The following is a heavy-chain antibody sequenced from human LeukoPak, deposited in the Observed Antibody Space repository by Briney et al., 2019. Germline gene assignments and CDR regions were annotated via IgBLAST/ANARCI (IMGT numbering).Heavy chain of an antibody. D-gene: IGHD3-10*01. CDR1: GYSISSGYY. Sequence: SETLSLTCTVSGYSISSGYYWGWIRQPPGKGLEWIGSTYHSGSTYYNPSLKSRVTISVDTSKNQFSLKLSSVTAADTAVYYCARSDGYGLVDIWGQGTMVTVSS. CDR3: ARSDGYGLVDI. CDR2: TYHSGST. V-gene: IGHV4-38-2*02. J-gene: IGHJ3*02.